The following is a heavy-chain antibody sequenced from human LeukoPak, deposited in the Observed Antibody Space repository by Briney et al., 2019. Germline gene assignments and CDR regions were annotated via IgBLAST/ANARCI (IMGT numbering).Heavy chain of an antibody. V-gene: IGHV3-7*01. CDR2: INQDGSEE. D-gene: IGHD5-12*01. Sequence: GGSLRLSCAASGFTFSNYWMTWVRQAPGKGLEWVAHINQDGSEEHYMDSVKARFPISRDNAKNSLSLQMNGLRAEDTAVYYCVRDGGVSGYDLLDYWGQGTLVTVSS. CDR1: GFTFSNYW. J-gene: IGHJ4*02. CDR3: VRDGGVSGYDLLDY.